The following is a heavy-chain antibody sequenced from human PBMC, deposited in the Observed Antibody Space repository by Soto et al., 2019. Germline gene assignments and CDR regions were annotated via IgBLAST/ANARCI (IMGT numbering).Heavy chain of an antibody. Sequence: HPGGSLRLSCAASGFIFSNYGMHWVRQAPGKGLEWVAVISYEGSDKNYADSVKGRFAISRDNSKNTLYLQMNSVRVGDTAVYFCAKDGPPEPEIYGNIDYWGQGTLVTVSS. CDR1: GFIFSNYG. V-gene: IGHV3-30*18. CDR2: ISYEGSDK. CDR3: AKDGPPEPEIYGNIDY. J-gene: IGHJ4*02. D-gene: IGHD4-17*01.